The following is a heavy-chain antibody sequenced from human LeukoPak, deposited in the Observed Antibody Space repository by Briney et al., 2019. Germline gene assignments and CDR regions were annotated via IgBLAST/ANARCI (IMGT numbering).Heavy chain of an antibody. CDR2: ISYDGSNK. J-gene: IGHJ4*02. D-gene: IGHD3-22*01. CDR1: GFTFSSYA. CDR3: ARDGKNYYDSSGYYYEGYFDY. Sequence: PGRSLRLSCAASGFTFSSYAMHWVRQAPGKGLEGGAVISYDGSNKYYADSVKGRFTISRDNSKNTLYLQMNSLRAEDTAVYYCARDGKNYYDSSGYYYEGYFDYWGQGTLVTVSS. V-gene: IGHV3-30-3*01.